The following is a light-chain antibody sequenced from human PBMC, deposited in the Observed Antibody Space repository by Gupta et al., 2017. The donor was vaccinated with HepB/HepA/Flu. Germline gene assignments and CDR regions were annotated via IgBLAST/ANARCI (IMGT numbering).Light chain of an antibody. J-gene: IGLJ2*01. Sequence: SVLPQPPPASGPPGQRVTIACSGSSSNIETNTVNWYQQPPGTAPKLLIYGNNKRPSGVPDRFSGSKSGTSASLAISGLQSEDEADYYCAAWDDNLNGVVFGGGTKVTVL. CDR2: GNN. CDR1: SSNIETNT. CDR3: AAWDDNLNGVV. V-gene: IGLV1-44*01.